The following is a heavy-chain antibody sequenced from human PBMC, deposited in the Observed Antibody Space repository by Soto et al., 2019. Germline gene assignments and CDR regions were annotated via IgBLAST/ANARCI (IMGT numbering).Heavy chain of an antibody. D-gene: IGHD4-4*01. Sequence: QVQLVQSGAEVKKPGSSVKVSCKASGGTFSSYAISWVRQAPGQGLEWMGGIIPIFGTANYAQKFQGRVTITADESTSTDYMERSSLSSEDTAVYYCARARDYSNEYYYYGMDVWGQGTTVTVSS. V-gene: IGHV1-69*01. CDR2: IIPIFGTA. CDR3: ARARDYSNEYYYYGMDV. J-gene: IGHJ6*02. CDR1: GGTFSSYA.